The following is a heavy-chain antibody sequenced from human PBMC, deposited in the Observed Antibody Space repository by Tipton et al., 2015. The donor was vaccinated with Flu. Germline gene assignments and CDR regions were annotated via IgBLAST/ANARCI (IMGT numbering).Heavy chain of an antibody. V-gene: IGHV4-59*01. D-gene: IGHD2-15*01. J-gene: IGHJ6*03. CDR2: IYYTGST. CDR3: ARDGEAVVAGRIYSSYMDV. CDR1: GGSINGYY. Sequence: TLSLTCTVSGGSINGYYWSWIRQPPGKGLEWIGYIYYTGSTNYNPSLKSRVTISVDTSENQFSLKLTSATAANAAVNYCARDGEAVVAGRIYSSYMDVWGEGTTVPVSS.